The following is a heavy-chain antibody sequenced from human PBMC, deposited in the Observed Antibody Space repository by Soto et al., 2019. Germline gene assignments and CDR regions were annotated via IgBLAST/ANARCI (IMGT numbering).Heavy chain of an antibody. J-gene: IGHJ6*02. Sequence: QVQLVQSGAEVKKPGSSMKVSCKASGGTFSSYAISWVRQAPGQGLEWMGGIIPIFGTADYAQKFHGRVTITADESTSTAYMDLSSLRSEDTAVYYCARGITGTVTYYYGLDVWGQGTTVTVSS. CDR2: IIPIFGTA. CDR3: ARGITGTVTYYYGLDV. V-gene: IGHV1-69*12. CDR1: GGTFSSYA. D-gene: IGHD1-20*01.